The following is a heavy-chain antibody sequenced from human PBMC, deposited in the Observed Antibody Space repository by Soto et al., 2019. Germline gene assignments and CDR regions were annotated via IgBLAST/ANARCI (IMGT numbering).Heavy chain of an antibody. Sequence: PGGSVRISCAASGFTFSSYPMSWVRQAPGKGLEWVSAISGSGGSTYYADSVKGRFTISRDNSKNTLYLQMNSLRAEDTAVYYCAKDLPNRINWFDPWGQGTLVTVSS. CDR1: GFTFSSYP. CDR3: AKDLPNRINWFDP. J-gene: IGHJ5*02. D-gene: IGHD2-15*01. V-gene: IGHV3-23*01. CDR2: ISGSGGST.